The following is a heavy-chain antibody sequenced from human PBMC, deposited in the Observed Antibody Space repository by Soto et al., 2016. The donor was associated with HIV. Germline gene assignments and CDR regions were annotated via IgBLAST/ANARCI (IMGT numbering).Heavy chain of an antibody. CDR3: ARAYYYDSSGSPDLSY. D-gene: IGHD3-22*01. CDR2: IIPIVGIT. V-gene: IGHV1-69*12. J-gene: IGHJ4*02. CDR1: GGTFSSSA. Sequence: QVQLVQSGAEVKKPGSSVKVSCKASGGTFSSSAISWVRQAPGQGLEWMGGIIPIVGITNYAQKFQGRVTISADESTSTAYMELRSLRSEDTAVYYCARAYYYDSSGSPDLSYWGQGTLVTVSS.